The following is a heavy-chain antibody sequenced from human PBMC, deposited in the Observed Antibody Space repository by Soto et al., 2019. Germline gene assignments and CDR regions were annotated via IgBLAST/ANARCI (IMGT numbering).Heavy chain of an antibody. Sequence: SETLSLTCTVSGGSISSYYWSWIRQPPGKGLEWIGYIYYSGSTNYNPSLKSRVTISVDTSKNQFSLKLSSVTAADTAVYYCARDHNYGDYDNRLSLNDAFDIWGQGTMVTVSS. D-gene: IGHD4-17*01. CDR3: ARDHNYGDYDNRLSLNDAFDI. CDR1: GGSISSYY. V-gene: IGHV4-59*01. J-gene: IGHJ3*02. CDR2: IYYSGST.